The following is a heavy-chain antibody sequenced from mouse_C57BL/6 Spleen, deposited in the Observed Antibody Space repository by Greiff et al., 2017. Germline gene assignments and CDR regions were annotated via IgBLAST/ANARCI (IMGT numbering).Heavy chain of an antibody. CDR1: GYTFTSYW. V-gene: IGHV1-50*01. D-gene: IGHD1-1*01. CDR3: ARRRDYGSSPYYFDY. CDR2: IDPSDSYT. Sequence: VQLQQPGAELVKPGASVKLSCKASGYTFTSYWMQWVKQRPGQGLEWIGEIDPSDSYTNYNQKFKGKATLTVDTSSSTAYMQLSSLTSEDSAVYYCARRRDYGSSPYYFDYWGQGTTLTVSS. J-gene: IGHJ2*01.